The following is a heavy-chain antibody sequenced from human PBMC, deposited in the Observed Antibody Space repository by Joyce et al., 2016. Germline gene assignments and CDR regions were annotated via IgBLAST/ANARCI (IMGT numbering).Heavy chain of an antibody. V-gene: IGHV4-39*07. Sequence: QLQLQESGPGLVRPSGTLSLNCAVSGDSISSHSYYWGWIRQPPGKGLEWIGSIAFIGTTLYNPSLKSRVTISPDTSKNQFSLKLTSVTAADTAVYYCANVPRGERLYYFDDWGQGSLVTVSS. J-gene: IGHJ4*02. CDR2: IAFIGTT. CDR1: GDSISSHSYY. D-gene: IGHD3-16*01. CDR3: ANVPRGERLYYFDD.